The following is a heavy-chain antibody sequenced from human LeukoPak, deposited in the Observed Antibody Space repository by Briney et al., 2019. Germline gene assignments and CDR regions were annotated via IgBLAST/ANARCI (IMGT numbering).Heavy chain of an antibody. V-gene: IGHV3-74*01. CDR2: INGDGSWA. CDR3: VSFYETY. J-gene: IGHJ4*02. Sequence: GGSLRLSCAASGNYWMHWVRQAPGKGLVWVSHINGDGSWATYADSVKGRFTISKDNAKNTVYLQMNNLRAEDTAVYYCVSFYETYWGRGTLVTVSS. CDR1: GNYW. D-gene: IGHD2-2*01.